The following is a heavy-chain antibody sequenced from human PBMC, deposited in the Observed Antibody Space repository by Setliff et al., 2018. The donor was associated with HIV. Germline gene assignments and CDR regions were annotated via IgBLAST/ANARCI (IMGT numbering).Heavy chain of an antibody. CDR1: GVSINSGNYY. D-gene: IGHD1-1*01. J-gene: IGHJ4*02. V-gene: IGHV4-61*02. Sequence: SETLSLTCTVSGVSINSGNYYWGWIRQPAGKRLEWIGRIYSSGNTSYNPSLKSRVTISADTSKNQFSLRLKSVTAAETAVYYCARGGDGYNPGGGTFDHWGQGTLVTVSS. CDR2: IYSSGNT. CDR3: ARGGDGYNPGGGTFDH.